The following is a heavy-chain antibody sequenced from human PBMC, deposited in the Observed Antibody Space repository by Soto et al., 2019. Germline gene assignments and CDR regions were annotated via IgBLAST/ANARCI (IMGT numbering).Heavy chain of an antibody. CDR2: ISQDGSEK. CDR3: ARSGGYNYFDY. CDR1: GFIFSNSW. Sequence: EVQLVDSGGGLVQPGGSLRLSCAASGFIFSNSWMNWVRQAPGKGLEWVATISQDGSEKFYVDSVKGRFTISRDSAQNSLYLQMNSLRAEDTAVYYCARSGGYNYFDYWGQGTLVTVSP. D-gene: IGHD5-18*01. J-gene: IGHJ4*02. V-gene: IGHV3-7*01.